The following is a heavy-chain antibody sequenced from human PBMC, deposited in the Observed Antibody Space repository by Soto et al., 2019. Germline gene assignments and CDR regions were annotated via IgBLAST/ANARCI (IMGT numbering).Heavy chain of an antibody. D-gene: IGHD1-26*01. CDR2: IYSSGST. Sequence: QVQLQESGTGLVKPSEPLSLTCTVSGGSISTYYWSWIRQSPGKGLDWIGYIYSSGSTNYNPSLKSRVTISVDTSKNEFSLKLSSMTAADPAVYYCARGRPWELYDYWGQGTLVTVSS. V-gene: IGHV4-59*12. J-gene: IGHJ4*02. CDR3: ARGRPWELYDY. CDR1: GGSISTYY.